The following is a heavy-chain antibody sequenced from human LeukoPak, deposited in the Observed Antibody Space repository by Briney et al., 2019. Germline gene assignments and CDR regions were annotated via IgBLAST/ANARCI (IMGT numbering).Heavy chain of an antibody. V-gene: IGHV3-74*01. CDR3: ARVGGSFHWFDP. CDR1: GFTFSSYW. Sequence: PGGSLRLSCAASGFTFSSYWMHWVRQAPGNGLVWVSRINSDGSSTSYADSVKGRFTISRDNAKNTLYLQMNSLRAEDTAVYYCARVGGSFHWFDPWGQGTLVTVSS. CDR2: INSDGSST. J-gene: IGHJ5*02. D-gene: IGHD1-26*01.